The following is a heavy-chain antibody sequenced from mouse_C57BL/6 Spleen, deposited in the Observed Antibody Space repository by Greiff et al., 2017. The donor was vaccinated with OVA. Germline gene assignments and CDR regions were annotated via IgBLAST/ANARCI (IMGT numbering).Heavy chain of an antibody. CDR3: AKGWEVRGY. Sequence: VQLQQSGAELARPGSSVKLSCKASGYTFTSYWMDWVKQRPGQGLEWIGNIYPSDSETHYNQKFKDKATLTVDKSSSTAYMQRSSLTAEDYAVYYCAKGWEVRGYWGQGTTLTVSS. J-gene: IGHJ2*01. D-gene: IGHD2-14*01. CDR1: GYTFTSYW. V-gene: IGHV1-61*01. CDR2: IYPSDSET.